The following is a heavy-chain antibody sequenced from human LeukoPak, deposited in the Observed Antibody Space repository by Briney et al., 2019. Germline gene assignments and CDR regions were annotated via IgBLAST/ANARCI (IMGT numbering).Heavy chain of an antibody. D-gene: IGHD3-3*01. Sequence: PGGSLRLSCAASGFTFSNYWMTWVRQAPGKGLEWVANIKEDGSEKNYVDSVKGRFTISRDNAKKSLYLQMNSLRAEGTAMYYCARLRYSDYWGQGTLVTVSS. CDR2: IKEDGSEK. CDR1: GFTFSNYW. CDR3: ARLRYSDY. J-gene: IGHJ4*02. V-gene: IGHV3-7*01.